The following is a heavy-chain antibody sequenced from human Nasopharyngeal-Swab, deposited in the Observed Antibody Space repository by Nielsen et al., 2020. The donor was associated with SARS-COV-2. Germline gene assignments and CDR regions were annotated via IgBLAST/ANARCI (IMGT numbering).Heavy chain of an antibody. CDR1: GYSISSGYY. V-gene: IGHV4-59*08. J-gene: IGHJ3*02. D-gene: IGHD3-3*01. CDR3: ARHIETDYDFWSGYYTGFVGAFDI. CDR2: IYYSGST. Sequence: GSLRLSCTVSGYSISSGYYWSWIRQPPGKGLEWIGYIYYSGSTNYNPSLKSRVTISVDTSKNQFSLKLSSVTAADTAVYYCARHIETDYDFWSGYYTGFVGAFDIWGQGTMVTVSS.